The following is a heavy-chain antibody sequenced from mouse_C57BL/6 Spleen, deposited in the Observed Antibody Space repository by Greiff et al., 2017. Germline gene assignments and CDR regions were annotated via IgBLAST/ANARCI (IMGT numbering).Heavy chain of an antibody. D-gene: IGHD4-1*01. CDR1: GFTFSSYA. CDR2: ISSGGDYI. J-gene: IGHJ2*01. Sequence: EVKLMESGEGLVKPGGSLKLSCAASGFTFSSYAMSWVRQTPEKRLEWVAYISSGGDYIYYADTVKGRFTISRDNARNTLYLQMSSLKSEDTAMYYCTRELGGYFDYWGQGTTLTVSS. CDR3: TRELGGYFDY. V-gene: IGHV5-9-1*02.